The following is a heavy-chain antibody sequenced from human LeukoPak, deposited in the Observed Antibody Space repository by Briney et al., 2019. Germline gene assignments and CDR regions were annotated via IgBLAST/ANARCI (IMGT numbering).Heavy chain of an antibody. J-gene: IGHJ4*02. CDR3: VKGGDYYGSGRPDY. CDR1: GFTFSNYA. D-gene: IGHD3-10*01. Sequence: PGGSLRLSCAASGFTFSNYAMSWVRQAPGKGLEWVSAISGSGGSTNYADSVKGRLTISRDNSNNTLYLQMNNLRAEDTAFFYCVKGGDYYGSGRPDYWGQGTLVTVSS. CDR2: ISGSGGST. V-gene: IGHV3-23*01.